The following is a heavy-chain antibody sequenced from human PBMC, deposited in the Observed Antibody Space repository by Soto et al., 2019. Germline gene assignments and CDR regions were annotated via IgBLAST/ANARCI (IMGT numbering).Heavy chain of an antibody. J-gene: IGHJ6*02. CDR3: AKNGQPPYYYYGLDV. Sequence: ASVKVSCKASGYTFTRYGISWVRQAPGQGLEWMGWISGYNGDTNYAQKFQGRVSMTIDTSTTAAYMELRSLTSDDTAVYYCAKNGQPPYYYYGLDVWGQGTKVTVSS. V-gene: IGHV1-18*01. CDR1: GYTFTRYG. CDR2: ISGYNGDT. D-gene: IGHD2-8*01.